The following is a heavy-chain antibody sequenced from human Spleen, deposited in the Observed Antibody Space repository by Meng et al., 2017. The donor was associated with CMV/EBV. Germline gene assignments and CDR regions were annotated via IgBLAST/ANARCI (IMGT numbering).Heavy chain of an antibody. CDR2: ISWNGNLI. CDR3: VKDVDYYDSSGYSD. V-gene: IGHV3-9*01. CDR1: GFSFDDYA. Sequence: LSLTCAASGFSFDDYAMHWVRQGPGKGLEWVSGISWNGNLIGYADSVKGRFTVSRDTAKNSLYLQMNSLRPEDTALYYRVKDVDYYDSSGYSDWGQGTLVTVSS. J-gene: IGHJ4*02. D-gene: IGHD3-22*01.